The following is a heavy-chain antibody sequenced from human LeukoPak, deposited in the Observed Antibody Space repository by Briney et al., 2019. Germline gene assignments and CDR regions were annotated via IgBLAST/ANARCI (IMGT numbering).Heavy chain of an antibody. D-gene: IGHD3-22*01. CDR1: GFTFSRYW. Sequence: GGSLRLSCVASGFTFSRYWMHWVRQAPGKGLEWVSSISSTSSYIYYADSVKGRFTISRDNAKNSLFLQMNSLRAEDTAVYYCARELMGLTMIVVVNPIDYWGQGTLVTVSS. CDR3: ARELMGLTMIVVVNPIDY. J-gene: IGHJ4*02. CDR2: ISSTSSYI. V-gene: IGHV3-21*01.